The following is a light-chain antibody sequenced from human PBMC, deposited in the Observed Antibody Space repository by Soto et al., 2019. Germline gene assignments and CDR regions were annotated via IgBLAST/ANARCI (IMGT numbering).Light chain of an antibody. CDR3: QQRGNWPLT. Sequence: EIVLTQSPATLSLSPGERATLSCRASQSISVYLAWYQQKLGQAPRLLISDAYNRATGIPARFSGSGAGTDFTLTISSLEPEDFAVYYCQQRGNWPLTFGGGTTGEIK. V-gene: IGKV3-11*01. CDR1: QSISVY. CDR2: DAY. J-gene: IGKJ4*01.